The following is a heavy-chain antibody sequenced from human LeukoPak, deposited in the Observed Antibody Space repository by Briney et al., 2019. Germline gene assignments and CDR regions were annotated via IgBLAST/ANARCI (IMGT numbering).Heavy chain of an antibody. V-gene: IGHV1-2*02. J-gene: IGHJ4*02. CDR1: VYTFTFYY. D-gene: IGHD4-17*01. CDR3: ARDYGDYVDY. CDR2: INPNSGGT. Sequence: GASVTVSCTASVYTFTFYYMHWVRQAPGQGLEWMGWINPNSGGTNYAQKFQGRVTMTRDTSISTAYMELSRLRSDDTAVYYCARDYGDYVDYWDQGTLVTVSS.